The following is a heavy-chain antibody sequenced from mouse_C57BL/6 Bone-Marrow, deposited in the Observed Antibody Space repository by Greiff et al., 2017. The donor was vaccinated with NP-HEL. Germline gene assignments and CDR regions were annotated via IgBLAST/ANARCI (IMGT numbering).Heavy chain of an antibody. J-gene: IGHJ3*01. D-gene: IGHD2-3*01. CDR1: GFTFNTYA. CDR3: VRDRDGYYPAWFAY. V-gene: IGHV10-3*01. Sequence: EVQLQESGGGLVQPKGSLKLSCAASGFTFNTYAMHWVRQAPGKGLEWVARIRSKSSNYATYYADSVKDRFTISRDDSQSMLYLQMNNLKTEDTAMYYCVRDRDGYYPAWFAYWGQGTLVTVSA. CDR2: IRSKSSNYAT.